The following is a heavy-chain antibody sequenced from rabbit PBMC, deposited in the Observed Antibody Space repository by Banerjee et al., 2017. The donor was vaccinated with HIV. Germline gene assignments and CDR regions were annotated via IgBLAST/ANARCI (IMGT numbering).Heavy chain of an antibody. D-gene: IGHD1-1*01. Sequence: QEQLEESGGGLVKPEGSLTLTCKASGFDLSNYYYMCWVRQAPGKGLEWIACIYTGSSDATYYASWAKGRFTISKTSSTTVTLQMTSLTAADTATYFCARGGVASTGYTYAFDPWGPGTLVTVS. CDR3: ARGGVASTGYTYAFDP. CDR2: IYTGSSDAT. V-gene: IGHV1S45*01. J-gene: IGHJ2*01. CDR1: GFDLSNYYY.